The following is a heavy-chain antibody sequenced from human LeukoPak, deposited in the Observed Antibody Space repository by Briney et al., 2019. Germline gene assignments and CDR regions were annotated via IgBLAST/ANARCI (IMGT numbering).Heavy chain of an antibody. CDR1: GYSFTNYW. Sequence: GESLKISCKGSGYSFTNYWIGWVRQMPGKGLDWMGIIYPGDSDTRYSPSFQGQVTISADKSISTAYLQWSSLKASDTAMYYCARLGCSGGSCSTGGNWFDPWGQGTLVTVSS. D-gene: IGHD2-15*01. CDR2: IYPGDSDT. V-gene: IGHV5-51*01. CDR3: ARLGCSGGSCSTGGNWFDP. J-gene: IGHJ5*02.